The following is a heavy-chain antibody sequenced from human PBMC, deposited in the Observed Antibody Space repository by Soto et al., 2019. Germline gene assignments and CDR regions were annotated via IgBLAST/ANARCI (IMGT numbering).Heavy chain of an antibody. CDR1: GGSFSAYY. V-gene: IGHV4-34*01. Sequence: SETLSLTCGVYGGSFSAYYWSWIRQPPGKGLEWIGEINHSGSTTYNPSLKSRVTITVDTSKNQFSLKLSSVTAADTAVYYCARRKWRAYSLKTIYFYYMDVWGKGTTVTVSS. CDR2: INHSGST. J-gene: IGHJ6*03. D-gene: IGHD2-21*01. CDR3: ARRKWRAYSLKTIYFYYMDV.